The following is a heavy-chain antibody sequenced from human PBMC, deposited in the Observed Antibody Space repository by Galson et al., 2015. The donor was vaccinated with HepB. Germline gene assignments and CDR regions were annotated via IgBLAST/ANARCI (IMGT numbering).Heavy chain of an antibody. Sequence: ETLSLTCAVSGDSISNDRWWSWVRQPPGEGLEWIGEAYHSGGTNYRPSLKSRVTISVDKSKNQFSLKLTSVTAADTAVYYCARAKEGRSYFDYWGQGTLVTVSS. CDR1: GDSISNDRW. V-gene: IGHV4-4*02. D-gene: IGHD1-14*01. CDR2: AYHSGGT. CDR3: ARAKEGRSYFDY. J-gene: IGHJ4*02.